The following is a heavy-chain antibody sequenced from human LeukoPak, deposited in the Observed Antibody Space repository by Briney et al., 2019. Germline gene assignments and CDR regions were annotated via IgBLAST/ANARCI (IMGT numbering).Heavy chain of an antibody. CDR1: GGSISGSNYY. V-gene: IGHV4-39*07. Sequence: SETLSLTCTVSGGSISGSNYYWGWIRQAPGKGLGWIGSIHYNGQAYYNPSRASRVTISVDTSRNQFSLKLVSVTAADTAVYYCARLSGEIFVVGAGIDSWGQGTLVLVSS. CDR2: IHYNGQA. D-gene: IGHD3-10*01. J-gene: IGHJ4*02. CDR3: ARLSGEIFVVGAGIDS.